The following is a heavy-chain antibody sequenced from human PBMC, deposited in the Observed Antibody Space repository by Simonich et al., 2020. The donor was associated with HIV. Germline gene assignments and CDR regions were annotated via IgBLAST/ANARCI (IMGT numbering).Heavy chain of an antibody. V-gene: IGHV1-2*02. CDR1: GYTFTGYY. Sequence: QVQLVQSGAEVKKPGASVKVSCKASGYTFTGYYMHWVRQAPGQGLEWVGWINPNRGGTNSAQKIKGRVTMTRDTSISTADMELSRLRSDDTAVYYCARILPIKIIDSDAFDIWGQGTMVTVSS. CDR3: ARILPIKIIDSDAFDI. J-gene: IGHJ3*02. CDR2: INPNRGGT.